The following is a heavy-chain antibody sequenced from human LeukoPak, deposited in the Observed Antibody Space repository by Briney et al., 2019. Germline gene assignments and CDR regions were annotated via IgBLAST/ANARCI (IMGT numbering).Heavy chain of an antibody. CDR2: KQQDGSEK. Sequence: GGSLRLSCAASGFPYSSFWMSWVRPAPEKGLEWVANKQQDGSEKSYVDSVKGRFSISRDNAKNSLYLQMDSLRAEDTAVYYCARYIVQDAFDIWGQGTMVTVSS. J-gene: IGHJ3*02. D-gene: IGHD2/OR15-2a*01. CDR3: ARYIVQDAFDI. CDR1: GFPYSSFW. V-gene: IGHV3-7*01.